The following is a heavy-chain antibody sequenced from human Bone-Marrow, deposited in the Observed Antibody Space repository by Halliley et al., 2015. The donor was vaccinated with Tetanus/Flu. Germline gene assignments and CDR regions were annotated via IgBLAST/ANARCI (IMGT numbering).Heavy chain of an antibody. CDR2: IYNTGNS. J-gene: IGHJ4*02. CDR3: ARTRGYSLAYNNFDH. V-gene: IGHV4-30-2*04. D-gene: IGHD5-18*01. Sequence: GYIYNTGNSYYNPSLGGRVTISVDTSKSQFSLSVYSVTDADTAVYYCARTRGYSLAYNNFDHWGQGVLVTVSS.